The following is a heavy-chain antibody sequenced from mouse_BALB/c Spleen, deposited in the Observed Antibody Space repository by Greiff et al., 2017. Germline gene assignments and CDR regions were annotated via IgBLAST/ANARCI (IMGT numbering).Heavy chain of an antibody. Sequence: QVHVKQSGAELVKPGASVKLSCKASGYTFTSYYMYWVKQRPGQGLEWIGEINPSNGGTNFNEKFKSKATLTVDKSSSTAYMQLSSLTSEDSAVYYCTRTGGQGYYYAMDYWGQGTSVTVSS. J-gene: IGHJ4*01. CDR3: TRTGGQGYYYAMDY. V-gene: IGHV1S81*02. D-gene: IGHD3-3*01. CDR2: INPSNGGT. CDR1: GYTFTSYY.